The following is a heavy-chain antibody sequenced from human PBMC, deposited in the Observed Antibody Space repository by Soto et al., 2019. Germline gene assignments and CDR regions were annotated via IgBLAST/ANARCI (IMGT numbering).Heavy chain of an antibody. Sequence: GASVKVSCKASGYTFNFYGITWVRQAPGQGLEWMGWISGFNGNTNYAADLQGRVTMTTDTSTSTAYMELRGLRSDDTAVYYCGRIGVSSGHESPDFDSWGQGTLVTVSS. V-gene: IGHV1-18*01. CDR1: GYTFNFYG. CDR3: GRIGVSSGHESPDFDS. CDR2: ISGFNGNT. J-gene: IGHJ4*02. D-gene: IGHD3-16*01.